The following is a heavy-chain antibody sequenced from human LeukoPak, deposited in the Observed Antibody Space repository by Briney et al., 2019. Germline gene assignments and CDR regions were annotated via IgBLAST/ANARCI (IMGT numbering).Heavy chain of an antibody. J-gene: IGHJ5*02. CDR2: IYYSGST. CDR3: ARAYPARKTMVRGRYNWFDP. Sequence: SGTLSLTCGVSGGSISSSSYYWGWIRQPPGKGLEWIGSIYYSGSTYYNPSLKSRVTISVDTSKNQFSLKLSSVTAADTAVYYCARAYPARKTMVRGRYNWFDPWGQGTLVTVSS. CDR1: GGSISSSSYY. V-gene: IGHV4-39*07. D-gene: IGHD3-10*01.